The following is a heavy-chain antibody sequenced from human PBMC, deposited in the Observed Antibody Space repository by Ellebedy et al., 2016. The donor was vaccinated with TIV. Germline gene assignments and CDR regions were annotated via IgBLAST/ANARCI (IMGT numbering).Heavy chain of an antibody. CDR3: ARAGEAKKPDKDNWFDP. CDR2: ISYDGSNK. V-gene: IGHV3-30*03. Sequence: GGSLRLSCAASGFTFSSYGMHWVRQAPGKGLEWVAVISYDGSNKYYADSVKGRFTISRDNSKNTLYLQMNSLRAEDTAVYYCARAGEAKKPDKDNWFDPWGQGTLVTVSS. J-gene: IGHJ5*02. CDR1: GFTFSSYG. D-gene: IGHD1-14*01.